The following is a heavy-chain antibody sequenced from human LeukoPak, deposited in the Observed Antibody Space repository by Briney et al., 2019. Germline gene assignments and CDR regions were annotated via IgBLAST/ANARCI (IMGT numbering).Heavy chain of an antibody. V-gene: IGHV1-24*01. D-gene: IGHD5-24*01. Sequence: ASVKVSCKFSGYTLTELTMHWVRQSPGKGLEWLGGFDPEDGETVYAQKFQGRVTMTEDKSTDTDYMELSSLRSEDTAVYYCARGRIPVEMATFTWFDPWGQGTLVTVSS. CDR2: FDPEDGET. CDR3: ARGRIPVEMATFTWFDP. J-gene: IGHJ5*02. CDR1: GYTLTELT.